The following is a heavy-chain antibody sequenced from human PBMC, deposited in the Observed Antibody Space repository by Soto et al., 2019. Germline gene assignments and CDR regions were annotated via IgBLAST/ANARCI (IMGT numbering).Heavy chain of an antibody. V-gene: IGHV4-39*01. J-gene: IGHJ4*02. Sequence: PSETLSLTCTVSGGSVSSNSYSWGWIRQSPGKGLEWIGIIYSTENTYYHPSLLSRVTISVDTSKNQFSLKLSSVTAADTAVYYCASRWGRTFDYWGQGTLVTVSA. CDR3: ASRWGRTFDY. CDR1: GGSVSSNSYS. CDR2: IYSTENT. D-gene: IGHD7-27*01.